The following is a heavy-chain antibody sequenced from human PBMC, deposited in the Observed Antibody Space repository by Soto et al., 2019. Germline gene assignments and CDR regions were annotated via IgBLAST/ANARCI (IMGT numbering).Heavy chain of an antibody. CDR3: ARWGTTGGLDV. CDR2: TSYDGSDK. Sequence: QVQLVESGGGVAKLGTPWRVSGVGRGSTFGSYVWHWVRQAPGKGLEWVALTSYDGSDKYYDDSVRGRFTISRDNSRNTVDLQMDSLRLEDTALYYCARWGTTGGLDVWGQGTLVSVSS. CDR1: GSTFGSYV. V-gene: IGHV3-30*19. J-gene: IGHJ1*01. D-gene: IGHD3-16*01.